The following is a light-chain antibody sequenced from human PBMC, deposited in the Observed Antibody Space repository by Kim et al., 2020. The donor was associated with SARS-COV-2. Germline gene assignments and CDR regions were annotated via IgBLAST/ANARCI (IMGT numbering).Light chain of an antibody. V-gene: IGKV1-27*01. CDR3: QKCDSAPWT. Sequence: ASVGDRVTITCRASQDISNYLAWFQLKPGKAPKLLIYAASALQPGVPSRFSGSGSGTDFTLTVTSLQPEDVATYYSQKCDSAPWTFGQGTKVDIK. CDR2: AAS. CDR1: QDISNY. J-gene: IGKJ1*01.